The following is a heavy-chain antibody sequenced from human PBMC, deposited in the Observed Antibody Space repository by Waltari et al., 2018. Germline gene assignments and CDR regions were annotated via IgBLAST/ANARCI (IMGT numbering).Heavy chain of an antibody. CDR3: ARDGRSPPRAVAGTGWFDP. J-gene: IGHJ5*02. CDR2: ISPTLGIA. CDR1: GGTFSSYA. Sequence: QVQLVQSGAEVKKPGSSVKVSCKASGGTFSSYAISWVRQAPGPGLEGMGGISPTLGIANYAQKFQGRVTITADESTSTAYMELSSLRSEDTAVYYCARDGRSPPRAVAGTGWFDPWGQGTLVTVSS. D-gene: IGHD6-19*01. V-gene: IGHV1-69*04.